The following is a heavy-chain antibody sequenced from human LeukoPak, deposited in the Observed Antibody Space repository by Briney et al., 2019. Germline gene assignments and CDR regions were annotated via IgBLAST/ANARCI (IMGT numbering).Heavy chain of an antibody. D-gene: IGHD2-15*01. CDR1: CFSFSSGGVG. CDR2: IYENDKK. J-gene: IGHJ3*02. CDR3: AHRHRGVASDI. Sequence: SGPTLVNPTQTLTLTCTFSCFSFSSGGVGVGWIRQPPGGALAWLGVIYENDKKIYSSSLQNRLSITKDTSKNQVVLTMANMDPVDTATYYCAHRHRGVASDIWGQGTMVTVSS. V-gene: IGHV2-5*01.